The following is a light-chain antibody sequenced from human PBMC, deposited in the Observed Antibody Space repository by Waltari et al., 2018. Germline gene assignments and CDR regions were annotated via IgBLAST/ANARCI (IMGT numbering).Light chain of an antibody. J-gene: IGKJ2*01. CDR1: QSVNSN. V-gene: IGKV3-15*01. Sequence: EIVMTQSPATLSVSPGDRANISCRASQSVNSNLAWYQQKPDQAPRLLNYTASTRATGVPARFSGSGSGTHFTLTISSLQSENIAVYYCQQYDNGPPYTFGQGTNLEIK. CDR3: QQYDNGPPYT. CDR2: TAS.